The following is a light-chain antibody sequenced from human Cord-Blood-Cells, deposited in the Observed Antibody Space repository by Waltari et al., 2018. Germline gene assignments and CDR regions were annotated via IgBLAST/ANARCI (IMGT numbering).Light chain of an antibody. Sequence: EIVMTHSPSTLSVSPVESATLSCRASQSVSSNLAWYQQKPGQRPRLPIYGASTRAAGSPARFSGSGSGTEFTLTISSLQSEDFAVYYCQQYNNWPWTFGQGTKLEIK. J-gene: IGKJ1*01. CDR1: QSVSSN. CDR3: QQYNNWPWT. CDR2: GAS. V-gene: IGKV3-15*01.